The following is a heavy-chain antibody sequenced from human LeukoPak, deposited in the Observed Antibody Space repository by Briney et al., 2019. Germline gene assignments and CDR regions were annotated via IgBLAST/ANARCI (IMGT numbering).Heavy chain of an antibody. Sequence: GGSLRLSCAASGFTFSDYYMSWIRQAPGKGLEWVSYISSASSYTNYADSVKGRFTISRDNAKNSLFLQVNSLRAEDTAVYYCARSSGTYHFDYWGQGTLVTVSS. CDR3: ARSSGTYHFDY. CDR2: ISSASSYT. D-gene: IGHD1-26*01. CDR1: GFTFSDYY. J-gene: IGHJ4*02. V-gene: IGHV3-11*03.